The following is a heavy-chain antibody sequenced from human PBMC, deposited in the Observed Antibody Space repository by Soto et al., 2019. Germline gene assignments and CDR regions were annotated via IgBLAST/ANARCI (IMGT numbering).Heavy chain of an antibody. Sequence: QVQLQQWGAGLLKPSETLSLTCAVYGGSFSGYYWSWIRQPPGKGLEWIGEINHSGSTNYNPSLKSRVTISVDTSKNQFSLKLSSVTAADTAVYYCARGPPGFGELLYDYWGQGTLVTVSS. D-gene: IGHD3-10*01. J-gene: IGHJ4*02. CDR3: ARGPPGFGELLYDY. CDR2: INHSGST. CDR1: GGSFSGYY. V-gene: IGHV4-34*01.